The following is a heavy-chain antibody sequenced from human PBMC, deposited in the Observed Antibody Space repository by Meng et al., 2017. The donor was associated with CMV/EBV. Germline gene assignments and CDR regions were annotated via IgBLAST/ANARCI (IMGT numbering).Heavy chain of an antibody. Sequence: SVKVSCKASGGTFSSYAISWVRQAPGQGLEWMGGIIPILGIANYAQKFQGRVTITADKSTSTAYMELSSLRSEDTVVYYCARENGVAGVEHFDYWGQGTLVTVSS. CDR1: GGTFSSYA. J-gene: IGHJ4*02. CDR3: ARENGVAGVEHFDY. V-gene: IGHV1-69*10. D-gene: IGHD3-3*01. CDR2: IIPILGIA.